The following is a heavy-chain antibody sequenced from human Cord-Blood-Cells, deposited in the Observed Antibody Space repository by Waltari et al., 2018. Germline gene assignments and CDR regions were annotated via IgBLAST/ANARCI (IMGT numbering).Heavy chain of an antibody. J-gene: IGHJ6*02. CDR2: ISYDGSNK. CDR1: GFTFSSYG. Sequence: QVQLVESGGGVVQPGRSLRLSCAASGFTFSSYGMHWVRQAPGKGLEWVAVISYDGSNKYYADSVKGRFTISRDNSKNTLYLQMNSLRAEDTAVYYCAKAGDYTLFYYYYYGMDVWGQGTTVTVS. CDR3: AKAGDYTLFYYYYYGMDV. D-gene: IGHD4-17*01. V-gene: IGHV3-30*18.